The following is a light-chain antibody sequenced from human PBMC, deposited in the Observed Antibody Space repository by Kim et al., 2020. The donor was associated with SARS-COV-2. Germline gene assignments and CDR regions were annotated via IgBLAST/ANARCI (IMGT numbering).Light chain of an antibody. CDR2: ATS. CDR3: QQSYSSPLT. V-gene: IGKV1-39*01. CDR1: QSISTY. Sequence: DIQMTQSPSSLSASVGDRVIITCRASQSISTYLNWYQQKPGEAPKVLIYATSSLQSGVPSRFSGSGSGTDFTLTISSLQPEDFATYSCQQSYSSPLTFGGGTKVHIK. J-gene: IGKJ4*01.